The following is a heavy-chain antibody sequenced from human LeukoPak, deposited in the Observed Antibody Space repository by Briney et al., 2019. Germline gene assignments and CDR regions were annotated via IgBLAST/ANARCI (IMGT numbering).Heavy chain of an antibody. CDR3: ARHEYCSGGSCRSGYSYSGGFDY. V-gene: IGHV3-9*03. CDR2: ISWNSGSI. J-gene: IGHJ4*02. CDR1: GFTFSTYW. Sequence: PGGSLRLSCVASGFTFSTYWMSWVRQTPGKGLEWVSGISWNSGSIGYADSVKGRFTISRDNAKNSLYLQMNSLRAEDMALYYCARHEYCSGGSCRSGYSYSGGFDYWGQGTLVTVSS. D-gene: IGHD2-15*01.